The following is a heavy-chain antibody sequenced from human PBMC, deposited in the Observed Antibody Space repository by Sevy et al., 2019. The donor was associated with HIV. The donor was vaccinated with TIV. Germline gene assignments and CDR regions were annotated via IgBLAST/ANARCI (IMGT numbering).Heavy chain of an antibody. CDR3: ARGPYYYDSSGYYWTYYYYGMDV. Sequence: GESLKISCKGSGYSFTSYWIGWVRQMPGKGLEWMGIIYPGDSDTRYSPSFQGQVTISAAKSISTAYLQWSSLKASDIAMYYCARGPYYYDSSGYYWTYYYYGMDVWGQGTTVTVSS. V-gene: IGHV5-51*01. CDR1: GYSFTSYW. J-gene: IGHJ6*02. CDR2: IYPGDSDT. D-gene: IGHD3-22*01.